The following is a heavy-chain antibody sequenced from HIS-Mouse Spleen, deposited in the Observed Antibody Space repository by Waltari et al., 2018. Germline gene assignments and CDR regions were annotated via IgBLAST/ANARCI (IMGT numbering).Heavy chain of an antibody. CDR3: ARDLAGEGAFDI. V-gene: IGHV4-59*01. Sequence: QVQLQESGPGLVKPSETLSLTCTVSGGSISSYYCSWLRQPPGKGLEWIGYIYYSGSTNYNPSLKSRVTISVDTSKNQFSLKLSSVTAADTAVYYCARDLAGEGAFDIWGQGTMVTVSS. D-gene: IGHD6-19*01. CDR2: IYYSGST. CDR1: GGSISSYY. J-gene: IGHJ3*02.